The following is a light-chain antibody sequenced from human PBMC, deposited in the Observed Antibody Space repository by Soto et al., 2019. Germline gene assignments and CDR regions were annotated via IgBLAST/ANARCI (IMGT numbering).Light chain of an antibody. CDR1: RIILTN. V-gene: IGKV3-15*01. Sequence: EIVMTQSPATLSVSPVERATLSCRASRIILTNLAWYQQKPGQAPRLLIYGASTRATGIPARFSGSGSGTEFTLTISSLQSEDFEIYYCQQYNNWPITFGQGTRLEIK. CDR3: QQYNNWPIT. J-gene: IGKJ5*01. CDR2: GAS.